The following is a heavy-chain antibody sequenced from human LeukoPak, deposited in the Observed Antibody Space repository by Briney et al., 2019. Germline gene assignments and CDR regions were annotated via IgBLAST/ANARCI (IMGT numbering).Heavy chain of an antibody. CDR1: GFTFSSHA. CDR3: AKHTGYCSSTSCYGDYYGMDV. CDR2: ISGSGGST. D-gene: IGHD2-2*01. J-gene: IGHJ6*02. V-gene: IGHV3-23*01. Sequence: GGSLRLSCAASGFTFSSHAMSWVRQAPGKGLEWVSAISGSGGSTYYADSVKGRFTISRDNSKNTLYLQMNSLRAEDTAVYYCAKHTGYCSSTSCYGDYYGMDVWGQGTTVTVSS.